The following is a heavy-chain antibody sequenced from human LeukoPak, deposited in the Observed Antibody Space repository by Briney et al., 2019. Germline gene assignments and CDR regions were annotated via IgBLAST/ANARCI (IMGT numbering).Heavy chain of an antibody. CDR2: IKSKTDGGTT. Sequence: GGSLRLSCAASGFTFSSYSMNWVRQAPGKGLEWVGRIKSKTDGGTTDYAAPVKGRFTISRDDSKNTLYLQMNSLKTEDTAVYYCTTDSYYDYVWGSYRYVSYYYYYMDVWGKGTTVTVSS. J-gene: IGHJ6*03. V-gene: IGHV3-15*01. D-gene: IGHD3-16*02. CDR3: TTDSYYDYVWGSYRYVSYYYYYMDV. CDR1: GFTFSSYS.